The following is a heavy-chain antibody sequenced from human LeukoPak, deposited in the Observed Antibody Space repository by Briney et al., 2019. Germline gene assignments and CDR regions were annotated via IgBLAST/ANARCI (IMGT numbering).Heavy chain of an antibody. V-gene: IGHV3-74*01. CDR1: GFSFSDNY. Sequence: GGSLRLSCAASGFSFSDNYMSWIRQAPGKGLVWVARIKYDGTATTYADSVKGRFTISRDNAKNTLYLLMNSLRVEDTAVYYCAKSDFFDHWGQGTLVTVSS. J-gene: IGHJ4*02. CDR2: IKYDGTAT. CDR3: AKSDFFDH.